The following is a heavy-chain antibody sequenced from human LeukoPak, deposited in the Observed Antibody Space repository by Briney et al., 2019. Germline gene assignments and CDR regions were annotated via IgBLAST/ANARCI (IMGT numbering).Heavy chain of an antibody. D-gene: IGHD3-3*01. V-gene: IGHV3-23*01. J-gene: IGHJ5*02. Sequence: GRSLRLSCAASLLTFTSHAMNWVGEAPGQGLEWVSVMSGSGDSKNYADSVTGRSTVSRDNAKTMLYLQMNILRPEDTAVYYCAKGETYYDFWSGYTSLKWFDPWGQGTLVTVSS. CDR1: LLTFTSHA. CDR3: AKGETYYDFWSGYTSLKWFDP. CDR2: MSGSGDSK.